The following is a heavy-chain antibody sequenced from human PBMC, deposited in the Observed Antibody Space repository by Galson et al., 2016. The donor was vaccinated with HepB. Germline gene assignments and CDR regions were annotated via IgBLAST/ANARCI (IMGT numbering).Heavy chain of an antibody. J-gene: IGHJ4*02. CDR1: GFSIRNHW. V-gene: IGHV3-7*03. D-gene: IGHD6-13*01. CDR2: INQDGSVE. CDR3: ARIAADGSIFDY. Sequence: SLRLSCAASGFSIRNHWMSWVRQAPGKGLEWVANINQDGSVEKYADSVRGRFTVFKDNAKSSVYLQLNSLSADDTAMFYCARIAADGSIFDYWGQGTLVTVSS.